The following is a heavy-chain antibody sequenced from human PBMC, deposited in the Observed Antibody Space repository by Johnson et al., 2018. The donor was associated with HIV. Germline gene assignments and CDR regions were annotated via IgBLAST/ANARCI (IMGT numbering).Heavy chain of an antibody. CDR3: ARGTLAAFNI. J-gene: IGHJ3*02. D-gene: IGHD2-2*01. CDR2: IKQDGSEK. V-gene: IGHV3-7*05. CDR1: GFTFSRYW. Sequence: MQLVESGGGVVQPGRSLRLSCAASGFTFSRYWMSWVRQAPGKGLEWVANIKQDGSEKYYVDSVKGRFTISRDNAKNSVYLQMNSLRAEDTAVYYCARGTLAAFNIWGQGTMVTVSS.